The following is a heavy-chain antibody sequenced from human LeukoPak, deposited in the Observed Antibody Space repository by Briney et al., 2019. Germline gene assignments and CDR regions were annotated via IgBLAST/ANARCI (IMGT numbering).Heavy chain of an antibody. CDR3: ARDNSGYPWI. Sequence: SVKVSCKASGGSFSSYAISWVRQAPGQGLEWMGGIIPIFGTANYAQKFQGRVTITADESTSTAYMELSSLRSEDTAVYYCARDNSGYPWIWGQGTMVTASS. J-gene: IGHJ3*02. D-gene: IGHD5-12*01. CDR1: GGSFSSYA. V-gene: IGHV1-69*01. CDR2: IIPIFGTA.